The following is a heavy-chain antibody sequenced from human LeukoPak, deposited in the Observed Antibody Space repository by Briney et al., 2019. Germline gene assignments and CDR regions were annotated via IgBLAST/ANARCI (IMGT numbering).Heavy chain of an antibody. CDR1: GFTFSSYA. CDR2: ISVSGAGT. V-gene: IGHV3-23*01. J-gene: IGHJ4*02. D-gene: IGHD3-10*01. CDR3: AREGVRGSGSYYNVKDY. Sequence: GGSLRLSCSASGFTFSSYAVSWVRQAPGKGLEWVSAISVSGAGTYYADSVKGRFTISRDNSKNTLYLQMNSLRAEDTAVYYCAREGVRGSGSYYNVKDYWGQGTLVTVSP.